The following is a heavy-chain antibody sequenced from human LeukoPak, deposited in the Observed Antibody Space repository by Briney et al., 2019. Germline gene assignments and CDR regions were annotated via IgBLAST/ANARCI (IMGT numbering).Heavy chain of an antibody. J-gene: IGHJ4*02. V-gene: IGHV4-59*01. D-gene: IGHD4-17*01. Sequence: PETLSLTCTVSDGSITNYDWSWVRQPPGKGLEFIGHVHYSGTTNYNPSLRSRVTISIDTSKKHFFLKLKSVTAADTAVYYCATGYGDFRVEGRYFYSWGQGTLVTVSS. CDR1: DGSITNYD. CDR3: ATGYGDFRVEGRYFYS. CDR2: VHYSGTT.